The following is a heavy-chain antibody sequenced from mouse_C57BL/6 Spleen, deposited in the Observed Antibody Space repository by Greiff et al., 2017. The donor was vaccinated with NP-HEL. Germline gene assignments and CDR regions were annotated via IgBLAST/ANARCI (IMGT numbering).Heavy chain of an antibody. D-gene: IGHD1-1*01. CDR2: INPNNGGT. CDR1: GYTFTDYN. CDR3: ARALYYYGSIFDY. Sequence: DVQLQESGPELVKPGASVKMSCKASGYTFTDYNMHWVKQSHGKSLEWIGYINPNNGGTSYNQKFKGKATLTVNKSSSTAYMELRSLTSEDSAVYYCARALYYYGSIFDYWGQGTTLTVSS. J-gene: IGHJ2*01. V-gene: IGHV1-22*01.